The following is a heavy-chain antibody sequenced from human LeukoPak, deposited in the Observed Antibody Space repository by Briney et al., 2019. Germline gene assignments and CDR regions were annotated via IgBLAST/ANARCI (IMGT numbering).Heavy chain of an antibody. J-gene: IGHJ4*02. CDR2: ISGSGGST. V-gene: IGHV3-23*01. CDR3: AKDRGPNDSSGYIDY. CDR1: GFTFSSYA. Sequence: GGSLRLSCAASGFTFSSYAMIWVRQAPGKGLEWVSAISGSGGSTYYADSVKGRFTISRDSSKNTLYLQMNSLRAEDTAVYYCAKDRGPNDSSGYIDYWGQGTLVTVSS. D-gene: IGHD3-22*01.